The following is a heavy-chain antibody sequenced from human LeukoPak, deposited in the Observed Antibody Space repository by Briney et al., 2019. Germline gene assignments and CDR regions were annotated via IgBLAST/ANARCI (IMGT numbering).Heavy chain of an antibody. CDR2: INHSGST. Sequence: SETVSLTCAVYGGSFSGYYWSWIRQPPGKGLEWIGEINHSGSTNYNPSLKSRVTISVDTSKNQFSLKLSSVTAADTAVYYCARVVRGNYFDYWGQGTLVTVSS. V-gene: IGHV4-34*01. D-gene: IGHD3-16*01. CDR3: ARVVRGNYFDY. J-gene: IGHJ4*02. CDR1: GGSFSGYY.